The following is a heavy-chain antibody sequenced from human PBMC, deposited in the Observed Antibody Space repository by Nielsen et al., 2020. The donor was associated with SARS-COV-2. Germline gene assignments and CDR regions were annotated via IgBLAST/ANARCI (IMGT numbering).Heavy chain of an antibody. CDR3: ARDWSRAFDV. CDR1: GFTFSSLW. V-gene: IGHV3-7*01. Sequence: GSLKISCAASGFTFSSLWMSWVRQVPGKGLEWVADLKPDGSEKFYVDSVKGRFTISRDNAKNSMSLQMNSLRVEDTAVYYCARDWSRAFDVWGQGTMVTVSS. J-gene: IGHJ3*01. CDR2: LKPDGSEK.